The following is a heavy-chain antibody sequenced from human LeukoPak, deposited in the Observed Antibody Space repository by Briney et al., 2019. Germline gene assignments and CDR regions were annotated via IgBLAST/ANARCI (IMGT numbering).Heavy chain of an antibody. Sequence: SETLSLTCTVSSGSISSYDWWNWVRQPPGKGLEWIGEIFHSGSTNYNPSLKSRVTISVDTSKNQFSLKLSSVTAADTAVYYCARDRGGYCSSTSCPIGYYYYGMDVWGQGTTVTVSS. CDR1: SGSISSYDW. D-gene: IGHD2-2*01. V-gene: IGHV4-4*02. CDR2: IFHSGST. CDR3: ARDRGGYCSSTSCPIGYYYYGMDV. J-gene: IGHJ6*02.